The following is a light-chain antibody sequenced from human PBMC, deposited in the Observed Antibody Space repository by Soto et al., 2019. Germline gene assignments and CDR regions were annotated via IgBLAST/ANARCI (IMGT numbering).Light chain of an antibody. V-gene: IGKV1-5*03. CDR1: QSISSW. J-gene: IGKJ1*01. Sequence: DIQMTQSPSTLSASVGDRVTITCRASQSISSWLAWYQQKPGKAPKLLIYKASTLKSGVPSRFSGSGSGTEFTLNIRSLQPDDFETYYCQHYNSYSEAFGQGTKVDIK. CDR2: KAS. CDR3: QHYNSYSEA.